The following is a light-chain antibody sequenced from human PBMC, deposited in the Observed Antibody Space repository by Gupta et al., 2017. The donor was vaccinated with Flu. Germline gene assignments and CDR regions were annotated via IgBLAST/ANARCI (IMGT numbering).Light chain of an antibody. V-gene: IGKV1-33*01. Sequence: SPLSASVGDRVTITCPTSEDIRVYLNWYQQKPRTAPTPLIQEASDSQGAAASRFSGSGCGTHSTFTISIRQLEHFESSYCQQYELRPPYTFGQGTKV. CDR2: EAS. CDR1: EDIRVY. J-gene: IGKJ2*01. CDR3: QQYELRPPYT.